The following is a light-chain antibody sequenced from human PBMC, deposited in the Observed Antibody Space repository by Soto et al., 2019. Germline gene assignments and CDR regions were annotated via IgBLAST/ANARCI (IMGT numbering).Light chain of an antibody. CDR1: QSVSSS. Sequence: EIFLTQSPAALSVSPGETVTLFCRASQSVSSSLAWYQHKPGRAPRLIIYGTSRRATGVPVRFSGSGSGTDFTLTISSLQSEDFGVYFCQQYDNWPWTFGQGTKVEMK. CDR2: GTS. CDR3: QQYDNWPWT. V-gene: IGKV3-15*01. J-gene: IGKJ1*01.